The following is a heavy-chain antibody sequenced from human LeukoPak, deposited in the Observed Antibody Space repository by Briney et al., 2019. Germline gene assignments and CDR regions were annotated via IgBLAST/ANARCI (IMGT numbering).Heavy chain of an antibody. CDR1: GFTFSSYG. CDR3: AKDGGRFVRFPEAFDI. J-gene: IGHJ3*02. V-gene: IGHV3-23*01. D-gene: IGHD3-16*01. CDR2: ISGSGGST. Sequence: GGSLRLSCAASGFTFSSYGMHWVRQAPGKGLEWVSAISGSGGSTYYADSVKGRFTISRDNSKNTLYLQMNSLRAEDTAVYYCAKDGGRFVRFPEAFDIWGQGTMVTVSS.